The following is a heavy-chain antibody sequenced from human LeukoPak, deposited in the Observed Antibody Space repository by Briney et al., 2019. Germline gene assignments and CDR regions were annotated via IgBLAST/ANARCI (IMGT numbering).Heavy chain of an antibody. Sequence: SETLSLTCTVSGDSVRSYYWSWIRQPPGKGPEWIGYIYYSGGTNYNPSLKSRVTISVDTSKNQFSLKLSSVTAADTAVYYCARGDCSSTSCINWFDPWGQGTLVTVSS. V-gene: IGHV4-59*02. D-gene: IGHD2-2*01. CDR2: IYYSGGT. CDR1: GDSVRSYY. J-gene: IGHJ5*02. CDR3: ARGDCSSTSCINWFDP.